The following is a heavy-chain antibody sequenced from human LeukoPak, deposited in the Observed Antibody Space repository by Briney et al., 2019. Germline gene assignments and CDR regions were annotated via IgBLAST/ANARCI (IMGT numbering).Heavy chain of an antibody. CDR3: ARALERTGY. D-gene: IGHD1-1*01. CDR1: GFTFSSYW. Sequence: GGSLRLSCAASGFTFSSYWMHWVRQAPGGGLVWVSRINSDGSTTAYADSVRGRFTISRDNAKNTLYLQMNSLRDEDTAMYYCARALERTGYWGQGTLVTVSS. J-gene: IGHJ4*02. CDR2: INSDGSTT. V-gene: IGHV3-74*01.